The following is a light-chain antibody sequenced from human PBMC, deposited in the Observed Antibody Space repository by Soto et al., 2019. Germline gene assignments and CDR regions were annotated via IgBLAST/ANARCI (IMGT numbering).Light chain of an antibody. J-gene: IGKJ2*01. V-gene: IGKV3-20*01. CDR3: QQYGSSGYT. CDR1: QSVSSSY. Sequence: EIVWTQSPGTLSLSPGERATLSCRASQSVSSSYLAWYQQKPGQAPRLLIYGASSRATGIPDRFSGSGSGTDFTLTFSRLEPEDFAVYYCQQYGSSGYTFGQGTKLEIK. CDR2: GAS.